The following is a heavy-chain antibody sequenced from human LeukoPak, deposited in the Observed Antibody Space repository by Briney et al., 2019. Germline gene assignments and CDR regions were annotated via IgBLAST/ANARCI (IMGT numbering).Heavy chain of an antibody. Sequence: PSETLSLTCTVSGGSISSSSHYWGWIRQPPGKGLEWIGSISNSGSTYYNPSLKSRVTISVDTSNNQFSLKLRSVTAADTAVYSCARVSGYHWESFYDYWGQGTLVTVSS. D-gene: IGHD5-12*01. J-gene: IGHJ4*02. CDR2: ISNSGST. V-gene: IGHV4-39*07. CDR3: ARVSGYHWESFYDY. CDR1: GGSISSSSHY.